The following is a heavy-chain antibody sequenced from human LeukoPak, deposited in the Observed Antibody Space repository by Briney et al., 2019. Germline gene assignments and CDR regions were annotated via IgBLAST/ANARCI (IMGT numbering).Heavy chain of an antibody. CDR2: IIPILGIA. V-gene: IGHV1-69*04. CDR3: ARWGGHIVVVTAIATPHLYYFDY. CDR1: GYTFTSYD. Sequence: SVKVSCKASGYTFTSYDINWARQAPGQGLEWMGRIIPILGIANYAQKFQGRVTITADKSTSTAYMELSSLRSEDTAVYYCARWGGHIVVVTAIATPHLYYFDYWGQGTLVTVSS. D-gene: IGHD2-21*02. J-gene: IGHJ4*02.